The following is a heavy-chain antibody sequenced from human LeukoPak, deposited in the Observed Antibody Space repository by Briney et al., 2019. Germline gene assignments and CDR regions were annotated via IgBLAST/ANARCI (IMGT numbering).Heavy chain of an antibody. CDR3: AKILSLLPSDY. V-gene: IGHV3-23*01. CDR1: GFTFSSYA. J-gene: IGHJ4*02. D-gene: IGHD2-15*01. Sequence: GGSLRLSCAASGFTFSSYAMSWVRQAPGKGLEWVSDINGSGGSTYYADSVKGRFTISRDNSKNTLYLQMNSLRAEDTAVYYCAKILSLLPSDYWGQGTLVTVSS. CDR2: INGSGGST.